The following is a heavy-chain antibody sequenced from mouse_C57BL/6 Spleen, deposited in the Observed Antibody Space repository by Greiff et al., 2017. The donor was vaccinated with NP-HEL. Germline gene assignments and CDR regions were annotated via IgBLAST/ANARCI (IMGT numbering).Heavy chain of an antibody. CDR2: ISNGGGST. J-gene: IGHJ2*01. CDR1: GFTFSDYY. D-gene: IGHD2-4*01. Sequence: EVQLVESGGGLVQPGGSLKLSCAASGFTFSDYYMYWVRQTPEKRLEWVAYISNGGGSTYYPDTVKGRFTISRDNAKNTLYLQMSRLKPEDTAMYYCARHDYYFDYWGQGTTLTVSS. CDR3: ARHDYYFDY. V-gene: IGHV5-12*01.